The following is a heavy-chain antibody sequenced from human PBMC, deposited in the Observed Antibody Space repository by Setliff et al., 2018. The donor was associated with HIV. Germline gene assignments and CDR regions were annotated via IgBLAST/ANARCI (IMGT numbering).Heavy chain of an antibody. J-gene: IGHJ4*02. CDR2: MYKGGET. Sequence: SLRLSCEASGFSVTDNYMGWVRQAPGKGLEWVALMYKGGETYYADFVKGRFTIARDNSKNTVSLQMTNLGTGDTAVYYCTKVGYCSSASCYASDYWGQGTLVTVSS. V-gene: IGHV3-66*02. CDR1: GFSVTDNY. D-gene: IGHD2-2*01. CDR3: TKVGYCSSASCYASDY.